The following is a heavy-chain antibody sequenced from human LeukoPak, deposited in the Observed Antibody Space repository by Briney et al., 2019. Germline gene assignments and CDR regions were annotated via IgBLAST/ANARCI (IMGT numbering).Heavy chain of an antibody. Sequence: SGTLSLTCTVSGGSISSNYWSWIRQPPGKGLEWVGYIYYSGSTNYNPSLKSRVTISVDTSKNQFSLKLSSVTAADTAVYYCARDRKIPPGRYYMDVWGQGTLVTVSS. CDR1: GGSISSNY. V-gene: IGHV4-59*12. D-gene: IGHD1-14*01. CDR3: ARDRKIPPGRYYMDV. CDR2: IYYSGST. J-gene: IGHJ4*02.